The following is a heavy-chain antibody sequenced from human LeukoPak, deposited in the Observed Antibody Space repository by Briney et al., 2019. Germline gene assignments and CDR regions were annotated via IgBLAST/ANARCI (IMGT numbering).Heavy chain of an antibody. V-gene: IGHV3-23*01. D-gene: IGHD3-22*01. J-gene: IGHJ5*02. CDR1: GFTFSSYW. CDR2: VKSDGAGT. CDR3: ARCTTASSGWCNWLDP. Sequence: GGSLRLSCAASGFTFSSYWMNWVRQAPGKGLAWVASVKSDGAGTHYADSVKGRFTISRDNSKNILYLQMNSLRAEDTAIYYCARCTTASSGWCNWLDPWGQGTLVTVSS.